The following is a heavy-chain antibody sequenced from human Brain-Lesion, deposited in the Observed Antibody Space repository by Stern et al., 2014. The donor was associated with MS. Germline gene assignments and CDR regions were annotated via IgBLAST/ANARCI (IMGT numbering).Heavy chain of an antibody. J-gene: IGHJ4*02. D-gene: IGHD1-26*01. CDR2: FDPEDGET. CDR3: ATLSPGAGGNYYRHFDY. Sequence: VHLVESGAEVKKPGASVKVSCKVSGYTLTELSMHWVRQAPRKGLEWIGGFDPEDGETIYAQKFQGRVTMTEDTSTDTAYMELSSLISEDTAVYYCATLSPGAGGNYYRHFDYWGQGTLVTVSS. V-gene: IGHV1-24*01. CDR1: GYTLTELS.